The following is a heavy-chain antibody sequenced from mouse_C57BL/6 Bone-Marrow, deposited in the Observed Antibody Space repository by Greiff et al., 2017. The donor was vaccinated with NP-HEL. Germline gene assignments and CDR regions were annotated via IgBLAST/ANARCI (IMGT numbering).Heavy chain of an antibody. V-gene: IGHV1-53*01. D-gene: IGHD1-1*01. CDR3: ARDYYGSSGFAY. J-gene: IGHJ3*01. CDR1: GYTFTSYW. Sequence: QVQLQQPGTELVKPGASVKLSCKASGYTFTSYWMHWVKQRPGQGLEWIGTINPGNGGTNYNEKFKSKAKLTVDTSSSTAYMQLSSLTYEDSAVYYSARDYYGSSGFAYWGQGTLVTVSA. CDR2: INPGNGGT.